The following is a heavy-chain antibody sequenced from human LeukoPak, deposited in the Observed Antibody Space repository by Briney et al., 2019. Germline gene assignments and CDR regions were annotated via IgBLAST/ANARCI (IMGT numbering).Heavy chain of an antibody. CDR2: ISGSGGST. D-gene: IGHD4-17*01. CDR1: GFTFSSYA. J-gene: IGHJ4*02. CDR3: AKGLDGDYGVY. V-gene: IGHV3-23*01. Sequence: GGSLRLSCAASGFTFSSYAMSWVRQAPGKGLEWVSAISGSGGSTYYADSVKGRFTISRDNSKNSLYLQMNSLRTEDTALYYCAKGLDGDYGVYWGQGTLVTVSS.